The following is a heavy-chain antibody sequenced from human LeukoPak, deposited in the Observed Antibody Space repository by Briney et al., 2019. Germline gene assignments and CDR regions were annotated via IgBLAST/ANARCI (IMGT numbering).Heavy chain of an antibody. V-gene: IGHV1-2*02. CDR1: GYTFTGYY. J-gene: IGHJ5*02. Sequence: ASVKVSCKASGYTFTGYYMHWVRQAPGRGLEWMGWINPNSGGTSYAQKFQGRVTMTRDTSISTAYMELSRLRSDDTAVYYCARPYYDFWSGYSFWVRFDPWGQGTLVTVSS. D-gene: IGHD3-3*01. CDR3: ARPYYDFWSGYSFWVRFDP. CDR2: INPNSGGT.